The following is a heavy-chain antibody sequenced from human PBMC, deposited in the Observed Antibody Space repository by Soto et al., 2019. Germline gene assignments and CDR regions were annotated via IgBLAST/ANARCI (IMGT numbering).Heavy chain of an antibody. J-gene: IGHJ4*02. V-gene: IGHV1-18*01. D-gene: IGHD6-19*01. CDR1: GYTFTSSG. Sequence: ASVKVSCKASGYTFTSSGISGLRQAPGQGPEWMGWISTYNGNTNYAQNLQGRVTMTTDTSTSTAYMELRGLRSDDTAVYYCARTVAGYFDYWGQGTLVTVSS. CDR2: ISTYNGNT. CDR3: ARTVAGYFDY.